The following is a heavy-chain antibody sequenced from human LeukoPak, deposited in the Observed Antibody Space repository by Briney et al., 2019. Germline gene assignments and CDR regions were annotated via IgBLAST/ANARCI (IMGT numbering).Heavy chain of an antibody. CDR2: INWSGGRT. CDR3: AKAYNSTWYYFDC. D-gene: IGHD6-13*01. CDR1: GFTFDDYG. Sequence: PGGSLRLSCAASGFTFDDYGMSWVRQGPGKGLEWVSGINWSGGRTGYADSVRGRFTISRDSTKNSLYLQMNSLRTEDTALYYCAKAYNSTWYYFDCWGQGTPVTVSS. J-gene: IGHJ4*02. V-gene: IGHV3-20*04.